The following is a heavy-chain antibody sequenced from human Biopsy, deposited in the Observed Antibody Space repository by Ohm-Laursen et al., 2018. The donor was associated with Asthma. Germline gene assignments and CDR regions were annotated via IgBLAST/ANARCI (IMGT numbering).Heavy chain of an antibody. CDR1: GFNFNIQW. V-gene: IGHV3-7*02. CDR2: LGPDASET. Sequence: SLRLSCTATGFNFNIQWMSWVRQAPGKGLEWVANLGPDASETYSVDSMKGRLTVSRDNAKTSIFLQLNTLRVEDTAVYYCASFHYFGMNVWGQGTTVTVSS. CDR3: ASFHYFGMNV. J-gene: IGHJ6*02.